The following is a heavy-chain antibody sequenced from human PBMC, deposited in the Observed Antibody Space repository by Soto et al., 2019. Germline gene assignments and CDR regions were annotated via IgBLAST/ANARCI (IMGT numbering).Heavy chain of an antibody. CDR1: GYTFASYW. CDR2: IYPGDSDT. D-gene: IGHD2-8*01. V-gene: IGHV5-51*01. J-gene: IGHJ5*02. CDR3: MRQLGVDADNWFHP. Sequence: GESLKISCAASGYTFASYWIGWVRQMPGKGLEWMGIIYPGDSDTRYSPSFRGQVTISADKSITTAYLQWSSLKASDTAMYYCMRQLGVDADNWFHPWGQGTLVTVSS.